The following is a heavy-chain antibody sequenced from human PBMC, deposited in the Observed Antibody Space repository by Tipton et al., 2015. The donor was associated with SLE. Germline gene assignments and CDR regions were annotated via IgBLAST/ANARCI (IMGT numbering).Heavy chain of an antibody. CDR1: GASFNGYY. CDR3: ARTPGSGWQYYFDY. V-gene: IGHV4-34*01. J-gene: IGHJ4*02. CDR2: INHGGIT. D-gene: IGHD6-19*01. Sequence: GLVKPSETLSLTCAVSGASFNGYYWSWIRQPPGKGLEWIGEINHGGITNYTPSLKSRVTILVHRYKNQFSLKLSSVTAADTAVYFCARTPGSGWQYYFDYWGQGTLVTVSS.